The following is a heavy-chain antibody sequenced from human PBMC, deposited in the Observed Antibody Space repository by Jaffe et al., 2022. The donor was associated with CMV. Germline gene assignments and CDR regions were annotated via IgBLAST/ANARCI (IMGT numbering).Heavy chain of an antibody. Sequence: QVQLQQWGAGLLKPSETLSLTCAVYGGSFSGYYWSWIRQPPGKGLEWIGEINHSGSTNYNPSLKSRVTISVDTSKNQFSLKLSSVTAADTAVYYCARGRRAFGGRYCSGGSCYYADYWGQGTLVTVSS. CDR1: GGSFSGYY. CDR2: INHSGST. D-gene: IGHD2-15*01. V-gene: IGHV4-34*01. J-gene: IGHJ4*02. CDR3: ARGRRAFGGRYCSGGSCYYADY.